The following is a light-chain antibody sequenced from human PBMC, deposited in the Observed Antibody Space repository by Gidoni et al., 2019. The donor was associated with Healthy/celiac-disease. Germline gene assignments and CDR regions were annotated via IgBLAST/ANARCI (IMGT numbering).Light chain of an antibody. CDR3: QQRSNWPPFT. J-gene: IGKJ3*01. CDR2: DAS. CDR1: LSVSSY. V-gene: IGKV3-11*01. Sequence: EIVLTQSPATLSLSPGERATLSCKSLSVSSYLAWYQQKPGQAPRLLIYDASNRATGIPARFSGSGSGTDFTLTLSSLEPEDFAVYYCQQRSNWPPFTFGPGTKVDIK.